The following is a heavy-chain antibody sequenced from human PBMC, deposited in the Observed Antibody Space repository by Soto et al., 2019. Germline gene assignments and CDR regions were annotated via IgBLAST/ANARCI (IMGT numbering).Heavy chain of an antibody. CDR2: IYYSGST. D-gene: IGHD3-22*01. J-gene: IGHJ4*02. V-gene: IGHV4-39*01. CDR3: ARALYDSSGYYVGPPEEFDY. Sequence: QLQLQESGPGLVKPSETLSLTCTVSGGSISSSSYYWGWIRQPPGKGLEWIGSIYYSGSTYYNPSLKSRVTISVDTSKNQFSLKLSSVTAADTAVYYCARALYDSSGYYVGPPEEFDYWGQGTLVTVSS. CDR1: GGSISSSSYY.